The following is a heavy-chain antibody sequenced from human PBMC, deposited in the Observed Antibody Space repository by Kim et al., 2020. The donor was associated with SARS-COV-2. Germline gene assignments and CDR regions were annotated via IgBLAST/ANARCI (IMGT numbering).Heavy chain of an antibody. D-gene: IGHD3-10*01. CDR1: GFTFGDYA. J-gene: IGHJ4*02. CDR2: ISWNSGSI. CDR3: AKDIGHGRPYYYGSGSYSWGFDY. V-gene: IGHV3-9*01. Sequence: GGSLRLSCAASGFTFGDYAMHWVRQAPGKGLEWVSGISWNSGSIGYADSVKGRFTISRDNAKNSLYLQMNSLRAEDTALYYCAKDIGHGRPYYYGSGSYSWGFDYWGQGTLVTVSS.